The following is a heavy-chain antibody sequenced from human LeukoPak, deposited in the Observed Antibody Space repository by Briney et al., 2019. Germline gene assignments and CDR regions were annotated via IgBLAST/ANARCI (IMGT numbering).Heavy chain of an antibody. Sequence: KTSETLSLTCTVSGGSISSSSYYWGWIRQPPGKGLEWIGSIYYSGSTYYNPSLKSRVTISVDTSKNQFSLKLSSVTAADTAVYYCARDRGIVLMVYATPHVHETGAFDIWGQGTMVTVSS. CDR3: ARDRGIVLMVYATPHVHETGAFDI. V-gene: IGHV4-39*07. CDR2: IYYSGST. D-gene: IGHD2-8*01. J-gene: IGHJ3*02. CDR1: GGSISSSSYY.